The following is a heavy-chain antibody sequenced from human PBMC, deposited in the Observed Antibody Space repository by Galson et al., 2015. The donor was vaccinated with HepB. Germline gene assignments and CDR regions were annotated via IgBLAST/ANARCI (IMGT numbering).Heavy chain of an antibody. Sequence: SLRLSCAASGFTFSIYSMNWVRQAPGKGLEWVSYISSSSSGRYYADSVKGRFTISRDNAKNSLYLQMDSLGDEDTAVYYCAREEGWLYPLYWYFDLWGRGTLVTVSS. CDR3: AREEGWLYPLYWYFDL. J-gene: IGHJ2*01. CDR2: ISSSSSGR. CDR1: GFTFSIYS. D-gene: IGHD5-24*01. V-gene: IGHV3-48*02.